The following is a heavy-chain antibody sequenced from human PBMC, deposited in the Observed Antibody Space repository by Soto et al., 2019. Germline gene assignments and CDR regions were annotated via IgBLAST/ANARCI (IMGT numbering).Heavy chain of an antibody. CDR1: GFTFSNYA. CDR3: AKSRYADSSGDYYDF. Sequence: GGSLRLSCAASGFTFSNYAMSWARQAPGKGLEWVSGIGGRGTSSYYADSVKGRFAISRDNSYNTLFLQLHSLRAEDTAVYYCAKSRYADSSGDYYDFWGQGTRVTVSS. CDR2: IGGRGTSS. D-gene: IGHD3-22*01. J-gene: IGHJ4*02. V-gene: IGHV3-23*01.